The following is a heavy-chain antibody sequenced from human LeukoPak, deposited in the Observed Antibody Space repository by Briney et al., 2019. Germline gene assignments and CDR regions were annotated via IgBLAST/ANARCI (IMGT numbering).Heavy chain of an antibody. V-gene: IGHV4-4*07. CDR2: IYTSGST. J-gene: IGHJ4*02. CDR1: GGSISSYY. D-gene: IGHD1-26*01. CDR3: ARSSIVGATDYFDY. Sequence: SATLSLTCPVSGGSISSYYWSWIRRPAGKGLEWIGRIYTSGSTNYNPSLKSRVTMSVDTSKNQFSLKLSSVTAADTAVYYCARSSIVGATDYFDYWGQGTLVTVSS.